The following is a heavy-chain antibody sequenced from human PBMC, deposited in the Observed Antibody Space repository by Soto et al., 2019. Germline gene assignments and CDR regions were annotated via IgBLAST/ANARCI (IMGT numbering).Heavy chain of an antibody. CDR1: GGTFSSYP. V-gene: IGHV1-69*01. J-gene: IGHJ6*02. Sequence: QVQLVQSGAEVKKPGSSVKVSCEASGGTFSSYPINWVRQAPGQGLEWMGGIIPFFGTSNYAQKFQGRVTSTADDSTSTAYMELRMLRSEDTAVYYCARVGHITNYGMAVWGQGTTVTVSS. CDR3: ARVGHITNYGMAV. CDR2: IIPFFGTS. D-gene: IGHD1-26*01.